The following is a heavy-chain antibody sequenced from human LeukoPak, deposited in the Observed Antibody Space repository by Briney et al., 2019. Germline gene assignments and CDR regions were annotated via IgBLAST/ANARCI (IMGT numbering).Heavy chain of an antibody. J-gene: IGHJ6*02. CDR2: IRFDGSNE. CDR1: GFTLSSYG. V-gene: IGHV3-30*02. D-gene: IGHD3-16*01. Sequence: GGSLRLSCAASGFTLSSYGVHWVRQAPGKGLEWVAFIRFDGSNENYADSVKGRFTISRDTSKNTLYLQMNSLRAEDTAVYYCAREGATRWGVYYGMDVWGQGTTVTVSS. CDR3: AREGATRWGVYYGMDV.